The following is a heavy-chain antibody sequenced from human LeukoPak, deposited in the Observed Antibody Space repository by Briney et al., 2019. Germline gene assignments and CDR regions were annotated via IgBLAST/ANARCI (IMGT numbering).Heavy chain of an antibody. V-gene: IGHV4-59*01. CDR1: GGSISSYY. Sequence: SSETLSLTCTVSGGSISSYYWSWIRQPPGKGLEWIGYIYYSGSTNYNPSLKSRVTISVDTSKNQFSLKLSSVTAADTAVYYCARRPQSSPFDYWGQGTLVTVSS. CDR2: IYYSGST. CDR3: ARRPQSSPFDY. J-gene: IGHJ4*02.